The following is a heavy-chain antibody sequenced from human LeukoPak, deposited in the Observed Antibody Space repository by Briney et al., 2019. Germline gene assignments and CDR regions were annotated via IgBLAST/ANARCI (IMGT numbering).Heavy chain of an antibody. CDR1: GGSFSGYY. CDR2: INHSGGT. V-gene: IGHV4-34*01. J-gene: IGHJ4*02. CDR3: ARRIQDFDY. Sequence: PSETLSLTCAVYGGSFSGYYWSWIRQPPGKGLEWIGEINHSGGTNYNPSLKSRVTISVDTSKNQFSLKLSSVTAADTAVYYCARRIQDFDYWGQGTLVTVSS. D-gene: IGHD5-18*01.